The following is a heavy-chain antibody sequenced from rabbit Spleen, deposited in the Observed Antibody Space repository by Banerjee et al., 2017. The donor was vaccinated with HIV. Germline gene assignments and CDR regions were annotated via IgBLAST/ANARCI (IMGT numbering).Heavy chain of an antibody. CDR2: IDTGSSGFT. CDR1: GFSFSNNYV. Sequence: QEQLEESGGDLVKPGASLTLTCTASGFSFSNNYVICWVRQAPGKGLEWIACIDTGSSGFTYFATWAKGRFTCSKTSSTTVTLQMTRLTAADTATYFCARDAGTSFSTYGMDLWGQGTLVTVS. V-gene: IGHV1S45*01. D-gene: IGHD8-1*01. CDR3: ARDAGTSFSTYGMDL. J-gene: IGHJ6*01.